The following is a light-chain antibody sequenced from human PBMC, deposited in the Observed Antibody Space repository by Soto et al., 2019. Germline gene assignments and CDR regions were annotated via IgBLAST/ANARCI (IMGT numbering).Light chain of an antibody. V-gene: IGKV3-20*01. J-gene: IGKJ3*01. Sequence: EIVLTQSPGTLSLSPGERATLSCRASQSVSSSYLAWYQQKPGQAPRLLIHGASSRATGIPDRFSGSWSGTNFALTIRRLEPEDFAVYYCQQYGSSLFGPGTKVDIK. CDR3: QQYGSSL. CDR2: GAS. CDR1: QSVSSSY.